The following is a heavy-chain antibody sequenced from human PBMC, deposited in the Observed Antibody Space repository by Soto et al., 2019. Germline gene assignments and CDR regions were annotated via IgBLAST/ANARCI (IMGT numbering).Heavy chain of an antibody. CDR1: GDSVSSGASH. CDR3: ARLDWPPSKTSV. CDR2: IYHNATA. J-gene: IGHJ3*01. D-gene: IGHD3-9*01. V-gene: IGHV4-61*08. Sequence: ATLSLTCTVAGDSVSSGASHWTWVRQSPGKGLEWIGYIYHNATADCNPSLKSRVSISVDPSMNQFSLKLTSATTADTAVYYCARLDWPPSKTSVRGQRTTVIVS.